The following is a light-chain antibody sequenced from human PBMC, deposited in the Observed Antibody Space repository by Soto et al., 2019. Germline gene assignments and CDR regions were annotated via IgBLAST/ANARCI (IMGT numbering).Light chain of an antibody. Sequence: EIVLTQSPGTLSLSPGERATLPCRASQSVSSSSLAWYQQNPGQAPRLLIYEASSRATGIPDRFSGSGSGTDFTLTISSLQPEDFATYYCQQSHTTLPTFGQGTKVDIK. CDR2: EAS. J-gene: IGKJ1*01. CDR1: QSVSSSS. CDR3: QQSHTTLPT. V-gene: IGKV3D-20*02.